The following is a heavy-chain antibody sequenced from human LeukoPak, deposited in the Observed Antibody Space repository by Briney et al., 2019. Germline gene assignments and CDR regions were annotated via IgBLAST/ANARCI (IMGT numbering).Heavy chain of an antibody. Sequence: GASVYVSCKASGYTFTGYYMHWVRQAPGPGLGCVGWVNPNSGGTNYAQKFQGRVTMTRDTSISTAYMQLSRLRADDTAVYYCARRDRTLGGVIASYNYWGQGTLVTVSS. D-gene: IGHD3-16*02. V-gene: IGHV1-2*02. CDR3: ARRDRTLGGVIASYNY. J-gene: IGHJ4*02. CDR2: VNPNSGGT. CDR1: GYTFTGYY.